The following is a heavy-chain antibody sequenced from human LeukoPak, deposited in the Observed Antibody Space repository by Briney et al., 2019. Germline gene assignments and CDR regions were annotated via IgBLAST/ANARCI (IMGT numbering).Heavy chain of an antibody. D-gene: IGHD2-2*01. CDR3: AKELIIIVLPTTSRPFDY. J-gene: IGHJ4*02. Sequence: GGSLRLSCAASGFTFTNYAVAWVRQAPGKGLEWVSVISGRGSTIYYADSVRGRFTISRDNSKNTLYLQMNGLRAEDTAVYYCAKELIIIVLPTTSRPFDYWGQGTLVTVSS. CDR1: GFTFTNYA. V-gene: IGHV3-23*01. CDR2: ISGRGSTI.